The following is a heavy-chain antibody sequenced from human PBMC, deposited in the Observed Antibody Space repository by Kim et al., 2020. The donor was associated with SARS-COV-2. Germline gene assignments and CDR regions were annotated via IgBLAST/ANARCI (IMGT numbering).Heavy chain of an antibody. V-gene: IGHV3-48*03. CDR3: ARDLGFYYDSSGLGSFDY. J-gene: IGHJ4*02. Sequence: GGSLRLSCAASGFTFSSYEMNWVRQAPGKGLEWVSYISSSGSTIYYADSVKGRFTISRDNAKNSLYLQMNSLRAEDTAVYYCARDLGFYYDSSGLGSFDYWGQGTLVTVSS. CDR2: ISSSGSTI. D-gene: IGHD3-22*01. CDR1: GFTFSSYE.